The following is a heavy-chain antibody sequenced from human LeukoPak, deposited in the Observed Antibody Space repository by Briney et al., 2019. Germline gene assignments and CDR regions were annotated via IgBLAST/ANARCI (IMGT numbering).Heavy chain of an antibody. J-gene: IGHJ4*02. CDR2: INPNSGGT. CDR3: ARDAPEQQHGDY. D-gene: IGHD6-13*01. Sequence: EASVKVSCKASGYTFTGYYMHWVRQAPGQGLEWMGWINPNSGGTNYAQKFQGRVTMTRDTSISTAYMELSRLRSDDTAVYYCARDAPEQQHGDYWGQGTLVTVSS. V-gene: IGHV1-2*02. CDR1: GYTFTGYY.